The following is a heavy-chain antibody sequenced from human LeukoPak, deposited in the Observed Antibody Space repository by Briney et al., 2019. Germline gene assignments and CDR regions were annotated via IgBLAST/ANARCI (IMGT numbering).Heavy chain of an antibody. CDR2: IYSSGST. D-gene: IGHD3-22*01. CDR3: AREVRSSGYSLDY. CDR1: GGSISSYY. V-gene: IGHV4-4*07. Sequence: PSETLSLTCTVSGGSISSYYWSWIRQPAWKGLEWIGRIYSSGSTNYNPSLKSRVTMSVDTSKNQFSLKLRSVTAADTAVYYCAREVRSSGYSLDYWGQGTLVTVSS. J-gene: IGHJ4*02.